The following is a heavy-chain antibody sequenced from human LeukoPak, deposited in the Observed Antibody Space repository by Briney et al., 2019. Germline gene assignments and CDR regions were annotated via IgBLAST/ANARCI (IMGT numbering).Heavy chain of an antibody. Sequence: PSETLSLTCAVYGGSFSGYYWSWIRQPPGKGLEWIGEINHSGSTNYNPSLKSRVTISVDTSKNQFSLKLSSVTAADTAVYYCARRPIIAARFDYWGQGTLVTVS. J-gene: IGHJ4*02. CDR3: ARRPIIAARFDY. D-gene: IGHD6-6*01. V-gene: IGHV4-34*01. CDR1: GGSFSGYY. CDR2: INHSGST.